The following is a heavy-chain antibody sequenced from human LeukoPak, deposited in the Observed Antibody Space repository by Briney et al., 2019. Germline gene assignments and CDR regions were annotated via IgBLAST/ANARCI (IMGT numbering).Heavy chain of an antibody. Sequence: GGSLRLSCAGSGFIFSTYAMTWVRQAPGKGLEWVSGISGSGDTTYYADSVKGRFTISRDNSKNTLYLQMSSLRAEDTAVYYCAKDASNYFWYFDLWGRGTLVTVSP. D-gene: IGHD1-1*01. CDR1: GFIFSTYA. V-gene: IGHV3-23*01. J-gene: IGHJ2*01. CDR2: ISGSGDTT. CDR3: AKDASNYFWYFDL.